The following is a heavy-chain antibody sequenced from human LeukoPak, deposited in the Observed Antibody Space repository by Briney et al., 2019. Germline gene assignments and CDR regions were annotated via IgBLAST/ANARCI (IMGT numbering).Heavy chain of an antibody. CDR3: ANHFRYFDL. CDR1: GFTFSNYG. J-gene: IGHJ2*01. CDR2: IRYDGSNK. V-gene: IGHV3-30*02. Sequence: GGSLRLSCAASGFTFSNYGMHWVRQAPGKGLEWVAFIRYDGSNKYYADFVKGRFTISRDNSKNTLSLQMNSLRAEDTAIYYCANHFRYFDLWGRGTLVTVSS.